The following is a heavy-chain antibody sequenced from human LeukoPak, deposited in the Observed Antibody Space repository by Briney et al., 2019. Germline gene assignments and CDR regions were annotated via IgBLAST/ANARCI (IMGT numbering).Heavy chain of an antibody. CDR3: ARHADIAAAGTGAGY. CDR2: IDPSDSYT. J-gene: IGHJ4*02. CDR1: GYSFTSYL. D-gene: IGHD6-13*01. Sequence: PGESLRISCKGSGYSFTSYLISWGPQMPGKGLEWMGRIDPSDSYTNYSPSFQGHVTISADKSISTAYLQWSSLKASDTAMYYCARHADIAAAGTGAGYWGQGTLVTVSS. V-gene: IGHV5-10-1*01.